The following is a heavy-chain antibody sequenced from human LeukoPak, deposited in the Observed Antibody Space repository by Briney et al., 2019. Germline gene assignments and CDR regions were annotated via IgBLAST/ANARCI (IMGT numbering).Heavy chain of an antibody. Sequence: SETLSLTCPVSGYSISSGYYWGWIRQPPGKGLEWIGSIYHSGSTYYNPSLMGRVTISADTSKNQFSLKLSSVTAADTAVYYCARGYKSYWDYWGQGTLVTVSS. J-gene: IGHJ4*02. CDR3: ARGYKSYWDY. D-gene: IGHD5-18*01. CDR2: IYHSGST. V-gene: IGHV4-38-2*02. CDR1: GYSISSGYY.